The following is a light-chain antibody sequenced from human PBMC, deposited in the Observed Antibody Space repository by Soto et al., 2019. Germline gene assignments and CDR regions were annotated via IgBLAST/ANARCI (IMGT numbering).Light chain of an antibody. J-gene: IGKJ1*01. Sequence: EIVLTQSPGTLSLSPGERATLSCRASQSVSSSYLAWYQQKPGQAPRLLIYDASSRATGIPDRFSGSGSGTDFTLTISSLQPDDFATYYCQQYNSYSTFGQGTKVDIK. CDR2: DAS. V-gene: IGKV3-20*01. CDR3: QQYNSYST. CDR1: QSVSSSY.